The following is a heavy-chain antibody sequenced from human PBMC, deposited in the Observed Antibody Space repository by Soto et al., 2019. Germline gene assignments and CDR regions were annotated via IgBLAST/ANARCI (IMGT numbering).Heavy chain of an antibody. CDR3: AKGTTFGVVIIGLCFDY. J-gene: IGHJ4*02. CDR1: GYTFTSYA. CDR2: INAGNGNT. D-gene: IGHD3-3*01. V-gene: IGHV1-3*01. Sequence: ASVKVSCKASGYTFTSYAMHWVRQAPGQRLEWMGWINAGNGNTKYSQKFQGRVTISRDNSKNTLYLQMNSLTAEDTAVYYCAKGTTFGVVIIGLCFDYWGQGTLVTVSS.